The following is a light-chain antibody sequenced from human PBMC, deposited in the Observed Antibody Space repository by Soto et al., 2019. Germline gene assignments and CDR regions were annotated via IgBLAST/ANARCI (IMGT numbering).Light chain of an antibody. Sequence: QSALTQPASASGSPGQSITISCTGTSSDVGAYNYVSWYQQHPGKAPKLMIYEVNKRPSGVPHRFSGSKSGKTASLTVSGHQHEEEADYHCTSSAGSNILVFGGGTKVTVL. CDR2: EVN. J-gene: IGLJ3*02. CDR3: TSSAGSNILV. V-gene: IGLV2-8*01. CDR1: SSDVGAYNY.